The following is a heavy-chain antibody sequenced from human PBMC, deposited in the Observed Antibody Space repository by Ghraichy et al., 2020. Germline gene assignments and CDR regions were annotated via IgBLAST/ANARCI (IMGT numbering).Heavy chain of an antibody. V-gene: IGHV1-8*01. Sequence: ASVKVSCKASGYSFTSYDINWLRQAPGQGLEWMGWMNPNSDNTGSPQKFHGRLTMTRNTSIDTAYMELSSLTSEDTAVYYCARVDTSSPDWCFDLWGRGTLVTVSS. D-gene: IGHD2-2*01. J-gene: IGHJ2*01. CDR3: ARVDTSSPDWCFDL. CDR2: MNPNSDNT. CDR1: GYSFTSYD.